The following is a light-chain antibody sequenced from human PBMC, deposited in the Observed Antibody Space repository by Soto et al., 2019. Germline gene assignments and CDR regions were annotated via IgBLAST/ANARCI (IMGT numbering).Light chain of an antibody. CDR2: AAS. Sequence: DIQMTQSPSSLSASVGDRVTITCRASQSISSYLNWYQQKPGKAPKLLIYAASSLQSGVPSRFGVIGSGTEFTLTINNLQPEEVATDYCQQYYSFWTGGQGTKVDI. V-gene: IGKV1-39*01. CDR1: QSISSY. J-gene: IGKJ1*01. CDR3: QQYYSFWT.